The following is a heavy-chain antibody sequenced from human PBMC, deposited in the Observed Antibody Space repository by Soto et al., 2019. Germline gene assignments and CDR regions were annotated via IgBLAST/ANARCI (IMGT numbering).Heavy chain of an antibody. Sequence: EVQLLESGGGLVQPGGSLRLSCAASGFTFSSYAMSWVRQAPGKGLEWVSAISGSGGSTYYADSVKGRFTISRDNSKNTLYLQMNSLRAEDTAVYYCAKDVREWFREILKGYNWFDPWGQGTLDTVSS. CDR3: AKDVREWFREILKGYNWFDP. CDR2: ISGSGGST. CDR1: GFTFSSYA. D-gene: IGHD3-3*01. J-gene: IGHJ5*02. V-gene: IGHV3-23*01.